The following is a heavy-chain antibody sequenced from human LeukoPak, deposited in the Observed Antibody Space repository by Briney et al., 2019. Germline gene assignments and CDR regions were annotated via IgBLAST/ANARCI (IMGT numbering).Heavy chain of an antibody. D-gene: IGHD3-22*01. CDR2: INTDGSGT. V-gene: IGHV3-74*01. CDR3: ARDLRLSRGSSGYLFDY. Sequence: GGSLRLSCAASGFTFNSYWMHWVRQAPGKGLVWVSRINTDGSGTTYADSVEGRFTTSRGSAKNTVYLQMNSLRAEDTAVYYCARDLRLSRGSSGYLFDYWGQGALVTVSS. CDR1: GFTFNSYW. J-gene: IGHJ4*02.